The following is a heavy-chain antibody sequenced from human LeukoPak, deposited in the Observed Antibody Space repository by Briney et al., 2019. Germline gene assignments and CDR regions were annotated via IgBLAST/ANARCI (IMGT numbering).Heavy chain of an antibody. D-gene: IGHD3-3*01. CDR1: DGSFSGYY. J-gene: IGHJ4*02. Sequence: SETLSLTCAVYDGSFSGYYWSWIRQPPGKGLEWIGEINHSGSTNYNPSLKSRVTISLDTSKSQFSLKVRYVTAADTAVYYCARGLNDSWTGENYWGQGTLVSVSS. V-gene: IGHV4-34*01. CDR3: ARGLNDSWTGENY. CDR2: INHSGST.